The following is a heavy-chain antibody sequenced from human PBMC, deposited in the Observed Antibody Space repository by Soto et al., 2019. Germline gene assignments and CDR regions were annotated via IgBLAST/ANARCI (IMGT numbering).Heavy chain of an antibody. D-gene: IGHD6-13*01. CDR3: SVDIAAAGTGY. CDR2: IKSKTDGGTT. CDR1: GFTFSNAW. J-gene: IGHJ4*02. Sequence: GSLRLSCAASGFTFSNAWMSWVRQAPGKGLEWVGRIKSKTDGGTTDYAAPVKGRFTISRDDSKNTLYLQMNSLKTEDTAVYYCSVDIAAAGTGYWGQGTLVTVSS. V-gene: IGHV3-15*01.